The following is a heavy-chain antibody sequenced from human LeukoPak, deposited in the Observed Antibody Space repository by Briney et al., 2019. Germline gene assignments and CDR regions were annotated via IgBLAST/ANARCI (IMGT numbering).Heavy chain of an antibody. Sequence: LRLSCAASGFTVSSIYMSWVRQAPGKGLEWIGYIYYSGSTNYNPSLKSRVTISVDTSKNQFSLKLSSVTAADTAVYYCARHRSSSGWNYYYYYGMDVWGQGTTVTVSS. J-gene: IGHJ6*02. V-gene: IGHV4-59*08. CDR2: IYYSGST. CDR3: ARHRSSSGWNYYYYYGMDV. D-gene: IGHD6-19*01. CDR1: GFTVSSIY.